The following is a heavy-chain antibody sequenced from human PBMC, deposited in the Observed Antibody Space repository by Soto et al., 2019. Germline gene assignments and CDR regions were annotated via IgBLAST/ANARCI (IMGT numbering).Heavy chain of an antibody. D-gene: IGHD2-2*01. Sequence: SVKVSCKASGYTFTGYYMHWGRQAPVQGLEWMGWINHNSGGTNYAQKFQGRVTMTRDTSISTAYMELSRLRSDDTAVYYCAKGLGYCSSTSCPNWFDPWGQGTLVTVSS. CDR3: AKGLGYCSSTSCPNWFDP. CDR1: GYTFTGYY. J-gene: IGHJ5*02. CDR2: INHNSGGT. V-gene: IGHV1-2*02.